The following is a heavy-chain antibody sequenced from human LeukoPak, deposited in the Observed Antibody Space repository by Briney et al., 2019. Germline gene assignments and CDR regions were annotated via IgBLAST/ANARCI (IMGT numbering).Heavy chain of an antibody. CDR2: IKSKTGGGTT. J-gene: IGHJ1*01. Sequence: GGSLRLSSAASGFTSSNAWMSWVRQPPAKGGEWVVRIKSKTGGGTTDYAAPVKGRFTISRDDSKNSLYLQMNSLKPEDTAVYYCTTEEDFVVLPAAVYYFQDWGQGTLVTVSS. CDR3: TTEEDFVVLPAAVYYFQD. V-gene: IGHV3-15*01. CDR1: GFTSSNAW. D-gene: IGHD2-2*01.